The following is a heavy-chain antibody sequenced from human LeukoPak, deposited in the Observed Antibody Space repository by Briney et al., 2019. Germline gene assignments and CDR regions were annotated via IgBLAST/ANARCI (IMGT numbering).Heavy chain of an antibody. D-gene: IGHD3-22*01. V-gene: IGHV3-11*06. J-gene: IGHJ4*02. CDR2: ISGSSSDT. CDR3: ARVNPISSGFYAY. CDR1: GFTFSDYY. Sequence: GGSLRLSCAASGFTFSDYYMTWIRQAPGKGLEWVSYISGSSSDTNYADFVKGRFTISRDNAKNSLYLQMNGLRAEDTAVYYCARVNPISSGFYAYWGQGTPVTVSS.